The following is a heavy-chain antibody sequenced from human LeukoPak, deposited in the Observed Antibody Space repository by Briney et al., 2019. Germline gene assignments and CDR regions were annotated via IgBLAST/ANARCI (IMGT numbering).Heavy chain of an antibody. CDR1: DVNIYDYY. D-gene: IGHD1-26*01. CDR3: ARVSSGATTVDY. J-gene: IGHJ4*02. Sequence: PSETLSLTCTVSDVNIYDYYWSWIRQPPGKGLEWIGYIFYKGYTNYNPSLKGRVTTSMDTSKNQFFLKLTSVTAADTAVYYCARVSSGATTVDYWGQGTLVTVSS. V-gene: IGHV4-59*01. CDR2: IFYKGYT.